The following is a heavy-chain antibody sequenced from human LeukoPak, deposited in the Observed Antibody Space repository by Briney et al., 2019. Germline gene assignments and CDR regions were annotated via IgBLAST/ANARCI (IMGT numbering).Heavy chain of an antibody. CDR3: ATNFYGSGTYYYMDV. J-gene: IGHJ6*03. D-gene: IGHD3-10*01. CDR2: IIPIFGTA. Sequence: SVKVSCKASGGTISSYAISWVRQAPGQGLKWMGGIIPIFGTANYAQKFQGRVTITTDESTSTAYMELSSLRSEDTAVYYCATNFYGSGTYYYMDVWGKGTTVTVSS. V-gene: IGHV1-69*05. CDR1: GGTISSYA.